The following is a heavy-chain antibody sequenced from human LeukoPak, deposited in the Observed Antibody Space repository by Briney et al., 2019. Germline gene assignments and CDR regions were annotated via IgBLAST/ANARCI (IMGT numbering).Heavy chain of an antibody. J-gene: IGHJ4*02. D-gene: IGHD6-13*01. Sequence: PGGSLRLSCAASGFTFSRYSMNWVRQAPGKGLEWVSSISSSSSYIYYADSVKGRFTISRDNAKNSLYLQMNSLRAEDTAVYYCARGEGYRQQLVLVYYFDYWGQGTLVTVSS. CDR1: GFTFSRYS. CDR3: ARGEGYRQQLVLVYYFDY. CDR2: ISSSSSYI. V-gene: IGHV3-21*01.